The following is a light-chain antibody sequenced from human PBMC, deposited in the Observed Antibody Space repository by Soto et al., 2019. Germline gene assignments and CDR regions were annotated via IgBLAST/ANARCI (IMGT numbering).Light chain of an antibody. Sequence: DIQMTQSPSTLSASVGDRVTITCRASQSISSWLAWYQQKPGKAPKLLIYKASSLESGVASRFSGRGSGTEFTLTISNLQPDDFATYYCQQYNSYSHTFGQGTKLEI. V-gene: IGKV1-5*03. CDR1: QSISSW. CDR3: QQYNSYSHT. J-gene: IGKJ2*01. CDR2: KAS.